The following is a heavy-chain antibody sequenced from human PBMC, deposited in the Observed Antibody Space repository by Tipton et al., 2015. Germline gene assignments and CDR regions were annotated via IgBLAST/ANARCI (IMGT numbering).Heavy chain of an antibody. V-gene: IGHV1-18*01. D-gene: IGHD6-6*01. CDR1: GYTFARHG. Sequence: QLVQSGAEVKKPGASVKVSCKTSGYTFARHGINWVRQAPGQGLEWMGWINGYNAKTNYKQKFQGRVTMTTDTSTSTAYMELRSLRPDDTAVYYCAREYSGSSNWFDPWGQGTLVTVSS. CDR3: AREYSGSSNWFDP. CDR2: INGYNAKT. J-gene: IGHJ5*02.